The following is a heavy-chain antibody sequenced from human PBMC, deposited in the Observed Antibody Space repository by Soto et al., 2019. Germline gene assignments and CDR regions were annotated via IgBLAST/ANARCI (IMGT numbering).Heavy chain of an antibody. D-gene: IGHD5-12*01. CDR1: GGSVSSGSYY. Sequence: SETLSLTCTVSGGSVSSGSYYWSWIRQPPGKGLEWIGYIYYSGSTNYNPSLKSRVTISVDTSKNQFSLKLSSVTAADTAVYYCARESAQYSGYDSWGQGTLVTVSS. V-gene: IGHV4-61*01. CDR2: IYYSGST. CDR3: ARESAQYSGYDS. J-gene: IGHJ5*02.